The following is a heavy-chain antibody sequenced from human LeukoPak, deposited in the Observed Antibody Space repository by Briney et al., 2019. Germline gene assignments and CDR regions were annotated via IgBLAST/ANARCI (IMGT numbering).Heavy chain of an antibody. Sequence: PGGSLRLSCGASGFTFSSYAMTWVRQAPGKGLEWVSGISGSGGTTYYVDSVKGRFTISRDNSKNTLYLQMNSLRAEDTAVYYCAKSIVGVAGLDPWGQGTLVTVSS. CDR3: AKSIVGVAGLDP. CDR2: ISGSGGTT. J-gene: IGHJ5*02. D-gene: IGHD1-26*01. V-gene: IGHV3-23*01. CDR1: GFTFSSYA.